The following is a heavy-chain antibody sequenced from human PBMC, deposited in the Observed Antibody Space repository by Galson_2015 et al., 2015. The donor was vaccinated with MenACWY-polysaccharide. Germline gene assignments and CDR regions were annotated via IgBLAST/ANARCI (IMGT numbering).Heavy chain of an antibody. CDR3: ARLSDILTGYSHGGVDI. Sequence: SVKVSCKASEYTFTNFYIHWVRQAPGQGLEWMGQISPTDGTTTYAQKFQGRVTVTRDTSTSTVYMELSSLRSEDSAVFYCARLSDILTGYSHGGVDIWGQGTMVTVSS. CDR1: EYTFTNFY. CDR2: ISPTDGTT. D-gene: IGHD3-9*01. V-gene: IGHV1-46*01. J-gene: IGHJ3*02.